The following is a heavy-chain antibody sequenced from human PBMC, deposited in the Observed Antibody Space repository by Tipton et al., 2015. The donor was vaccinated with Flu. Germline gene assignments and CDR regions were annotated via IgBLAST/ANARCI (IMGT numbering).Heavy chain of an antibody. Sequence: SLTCSVSGDSIGSDYYWGWIRQPPGKGLEWLGNIGHTGNTYHDPSLKSRVRLSVDTSKNQFSLKLSSVTAADTAVYYCARDRGFSNWFDPWGQGTLVTVSS. D-gene: IGHD3-10*01. CDR2: IGHTGNT. J-gene: IGHJ5*02. CDR1: GDSIGSDYY. CDR3: ARDRGFSNWFDP. V-gene: IGHV4-38-2*02.